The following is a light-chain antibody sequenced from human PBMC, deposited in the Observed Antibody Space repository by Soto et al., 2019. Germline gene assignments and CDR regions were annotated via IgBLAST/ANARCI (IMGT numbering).Light chain of an antibody. CDR1: QTISSW. CDR3: QQYHIYSWT. J-gene: IGKJ1*01. Sequence: DIQMTQSPSTLSGSVGDRVTITCRASQTISSWLAWYQQKPGKAPKLLIYKASTLKSGVPSRFSGGGSGTEFTLTISSLQPDDFATYYCQQYHIYSWTFGQGTKVDIK. V-gene: IGKV1-5*03. CDR2: KAS.